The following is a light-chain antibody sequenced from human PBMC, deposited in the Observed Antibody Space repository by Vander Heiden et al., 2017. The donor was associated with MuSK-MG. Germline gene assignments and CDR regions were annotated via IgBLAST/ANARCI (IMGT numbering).Light chain of an antibody. V-gene: IGLV1-51*01. CDR2: ENN. CDR1: RSNLGDNY. CDR3: ATGESSRTTPVI. J-gene: IGLJ2*01. Sequence: SVLTQPHSVSAAPGHQVTISYSGSRSNLGDNYVSWSHQLPETAPKRLIYENNKRPSGIPYRCSGSKSGTSATMDSTGLQTGDEADDYCATGESSRTTPVIFGGGTKLTVL.